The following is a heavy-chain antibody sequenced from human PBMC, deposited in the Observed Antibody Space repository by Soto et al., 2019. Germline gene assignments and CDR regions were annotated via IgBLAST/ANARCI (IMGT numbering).Heavy chain of an antibody. D-gene: IGHD5-12*01. J-gene: IGHJ5*02. CDR2: INAGNGNT. V-gene: IGHV1-3*05. Sequence: QVQLVQSGAEEKKPGASVKVSCKASGYTFTSYAMHWVRQAPGQRLEWMGWINAGNGNTKYSQKFQGRVTITRDTSASTAYMELSSLRSEDTAVYYCATLMVLATIEGRDWFGPWGQGTLVTVSS. CDR3: ATLMVLATIEGRDWFGP. CDR1: GYTFTSYA.